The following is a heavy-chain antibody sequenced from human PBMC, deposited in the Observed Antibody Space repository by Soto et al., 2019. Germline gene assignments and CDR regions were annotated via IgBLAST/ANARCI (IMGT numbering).Heavy chain of an antibody. J-gene: IGHJ4*02. D-gene: IGHD5-12*01. V-gene: IGHV3-64*01. Sequence: HPGGSLRLSCAASGFTFSTNWMHWVRQAPGKGLEYVSAISSNGGSTYYANSVKGRFTISRDNSKNTLYLQMGSLRAEDMAVYYCARGGRGYEFDYWGQGTLVTVSS. CDR3: ARGGRGYEFDY. CDR1: GFTFSTNW. CDR2: ISSNGGST.